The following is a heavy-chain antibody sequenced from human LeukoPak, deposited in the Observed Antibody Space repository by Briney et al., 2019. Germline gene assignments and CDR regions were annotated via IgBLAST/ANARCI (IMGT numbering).Heavy chain of an antibody. J-gene: IGHJ4*02. Sequence: SETLSLTCAVYGGSFSGYYWSWIRQPPGKGLEWIGYIYYSGSTNYNPSLKSRVTISVDTSKNQFSLKLSSVTAADTAVYYCAREGSGYYFADYWGQGTLVTVSS. CDR1: GGSFSGYY. D-gene: IGHD3-22*01. CDR2: IYYSGST. CDR3: AREGSGYYFADY. V-gene: IGHV4-59*01.